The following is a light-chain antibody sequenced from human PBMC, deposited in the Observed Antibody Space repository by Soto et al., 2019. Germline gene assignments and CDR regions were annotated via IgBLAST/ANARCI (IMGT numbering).Light chain of an antibody. CDR2: GGS. J-gene: IGKJ1*01. CDR1: QSVSSSF. Sequence: EIVLTQSPGTLSLSPGERATLSCRASQSVSSSFLAWYQQKPGQAPRLLIYGGSSRATGIPDRFSGSGSGTDFTLTISRLEPEDFAVYYCQQYDSSTWTFGQGTKVEIK. CDR3: QQYDSSTWT. V-gene: IGKV3-20*01.